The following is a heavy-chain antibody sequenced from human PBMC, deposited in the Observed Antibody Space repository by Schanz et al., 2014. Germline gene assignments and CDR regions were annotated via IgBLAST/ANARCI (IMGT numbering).Heavy chain of an antibody. CDR3: ARVQKAAAAALDY. CDR2: ITSSGGNT. Sequence: EVQLVESGGGLVQPGGSLRLSCVASGFTFSTYAMHWVRQAPGKGLEYVSAITSSGGNTYYANSVKDRFTISRDNSKNTLYLQMGSLRAGDMAVYYCARVQKAAAAALDYWGQGTLVPVSS. CDR1: GFTFSTYA. V-gene: IGHV3-64*01. J-gene: IGHJ4*02. D-gene: IGHD2-2*01.